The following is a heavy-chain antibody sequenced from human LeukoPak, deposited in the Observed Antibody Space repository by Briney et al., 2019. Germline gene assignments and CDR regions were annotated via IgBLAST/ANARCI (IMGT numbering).Heavy chain of an antibody. J-gene: IGHJ6*02. D-gene: IGHD5/OR15-5a*01. V-gene: IGHV3-23*01. Sequence: GGSLRLSCAASGFTFSSYAMTWVRQAPGKGLEWVSSISNNAGDTYYAHSMRGWFTISRDNSNNTLYLQLNRLRADDTGVYYCARALPDSGMDVWGQGTTVTVSS. CDR3: ARALPDSGMDV. CDR1: GFTFSSYA. CDR2: ISNNAGDT.